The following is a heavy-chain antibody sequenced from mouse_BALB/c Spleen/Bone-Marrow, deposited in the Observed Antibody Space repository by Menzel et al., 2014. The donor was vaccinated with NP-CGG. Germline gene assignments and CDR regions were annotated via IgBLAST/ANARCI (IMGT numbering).Heavy chain of an antibody. CDR2: IHPSDSET. Sequence: QVQLQQPGTEVVRPGALVKLSCKASGYSFTTYWMNWVKQRPGQGLEWIGMIHPSDSETRLNQKFKDKATLTVDKSSSTAYMQLNSPTSEDSAVYYCAREKVYYGISWFAYWGQGTLVTVSA. J-gene: IGHJ3*01. CDR1: GYSFTTYW. D-gene: IGHD2-1*01. V-gene: IGHV1-61*01. CDR3: AREKVYYGISWFAY.